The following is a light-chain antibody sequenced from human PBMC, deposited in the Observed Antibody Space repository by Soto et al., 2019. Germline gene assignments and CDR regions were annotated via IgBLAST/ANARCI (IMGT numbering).Light chain of an antibody. V-gene: IGKV1-39*01. CDR1: QSISSY. Sequence: DIQMTQSPSSLSASVGDRVTITCRASQSISSYLNWYQQKPGKAPKLLIYSASSLQSGVPTRFSGSGSGTEFTLTISSLQSEDFAIYFCQQYNNWPPDRTFGQGTKVEIK. J-gene: IGKJ1*01. CDR2: SAS. CDR3: QQYNNWPPDRT.